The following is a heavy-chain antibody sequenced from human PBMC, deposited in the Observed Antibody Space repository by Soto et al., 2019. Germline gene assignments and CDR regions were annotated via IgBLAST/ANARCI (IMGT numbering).Heavy chain of an antibody. CDR3: ARGLIWFGELSYYYYGMDV. CDR2: IYYSGST. CDR1: GGSISSYY. V-gene: IGHV4-59*01. J-gene: IGHJ6*02. Sequence: TLSLTCTVSGGSISSYYWSWIRQPPGKGLEWIGYIYYSGSTNYNPSLKSRVTISVDTSKNQFSLKLSSVTAADTAVYYCARGLIWFGELSYYYYGMDVWGQGTTVTVSS. D-gene: IGHD3-10*01.